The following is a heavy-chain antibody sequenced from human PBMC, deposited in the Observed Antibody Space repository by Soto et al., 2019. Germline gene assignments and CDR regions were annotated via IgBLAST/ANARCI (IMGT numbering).Heavy chain of an antibody. J-gene: IGHJ5*02. CDR3: ARTEGVGANNWFDP. CDR1: GGSISSYY. V-gene: IGHV4-59*01. CDR2: IYYSGST. D-gene: IGHD1-26*01. Sequence: ETLSLTCTVSGGSISSYYWNWIRQPPGKGLEWIGYIYYSGSTNYNPSLKSRVTISVDTSKNQFSLKLSSVTAADTAVYYCARTEGVGANNWFDPWGQGTLVTVSS.